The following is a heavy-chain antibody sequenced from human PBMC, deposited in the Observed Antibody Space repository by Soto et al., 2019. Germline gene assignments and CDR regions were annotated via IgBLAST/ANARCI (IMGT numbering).Heavy chain of an antibody. CDR2: FDPEDGET. CDR1: GYTLTELS. V-gene: IGHV1-24*01. CDR3: ATVVVVAATWELTRLRNWFDP. Sequence: ASVKVSCKVSGYTLTELSMHWVRQAPGRGREWMGGFDPEDGETIYAQKFQGIVTMTEDTSTDTAYMELSSLRSEDTAVYYCATVVVVAATWELTRLRNWFDPWGQGTLVTVSS. D-gene: IGHD2-15*01. J-gene: IGHJ5*02.